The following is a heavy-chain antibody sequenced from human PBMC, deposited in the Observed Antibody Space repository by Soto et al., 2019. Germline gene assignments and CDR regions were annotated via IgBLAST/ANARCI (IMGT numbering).Heavy chain of an antibody. J-gene: IGHJ4*02. CDR2: IKSKTDGGTT. V-gene: IGHV3-15*07. Sequence: GGSLRLSCAASGFTFSNAWMNWVRQAPGKGLEWVGRIKSKTDGGTTDYAAPVKGRFTISRDDSKNTLYLQMNSLKTEDTAVYYCTTMNYYDSSGYYHDYWGQGTLVTVSS. D-gene: IGHD3-22*01. CDR1: GFTFSNAW. CDR3: TTMNYYDSSGYYHDY.